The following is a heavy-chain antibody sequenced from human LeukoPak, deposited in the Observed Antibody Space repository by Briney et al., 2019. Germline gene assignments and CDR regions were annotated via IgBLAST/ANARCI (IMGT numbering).Heavy chain of an antibody. D-gene: IGHD6-19*01. Sequence: ASVKVSCKASGYTFTSYAMNWVRQAPGQGLEWMGGIIPIFGTANYAQKFQGRVTITADESTSTAYMELSSLRSEDTAVYYCATVSGWSRYYWGQGTLVTVSS. CDR3: ATVSGWSRYY. J-gene: IGHJ4*02. CDR2: IIPIFGTA. CDR1: GYTFTSYA. V-gene: IGHV1-69*13.